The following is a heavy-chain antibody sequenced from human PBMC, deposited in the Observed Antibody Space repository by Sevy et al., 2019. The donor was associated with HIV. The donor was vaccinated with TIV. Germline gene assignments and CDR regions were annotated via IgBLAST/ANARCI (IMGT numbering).Heavy chain of an antibody. CDR1: GYTFTSYD. CDR2: MNPNSGNT. Sequence: ASVKVSCKASGYTFTSYDINWVRQATGQGLEWMGWMNPNSGNTGYAQKFQGRVTMTRNTSISTAYMELSSLRSEDTAVYYCARGLFGVVRYYYYYMDVWGKGTTVTVSS. CDR3: ARGLFGVVRYYYYYMDV. V-gene: IGHV1-8*01. J-gene: IGHJ6*03. D-gene: IGHD3-3*01.